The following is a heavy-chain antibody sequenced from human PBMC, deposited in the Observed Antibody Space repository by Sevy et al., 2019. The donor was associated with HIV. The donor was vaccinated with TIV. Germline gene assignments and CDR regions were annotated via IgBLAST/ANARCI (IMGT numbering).Heavy chain of an antibody. V-gene: IGHV3-30*18. CDR1: GFTFSTYA. D-gene: IGHD6-6*01. Sequence: GGCLRLSCTASGFTFSTYAMHWVRQAPGKGLGCVAVMSDDGSRKQFGDSVEGRVTIARDNSKNTLSLQVNSLRPQDTDVYYCAKGGTPARPCLVSTSLHSWGQGTLVTVSS. CDR3: AKGGTPARPCLVSTSLHS. J-gene: IGHJ4*02. CDR2: MSDDGSRK.